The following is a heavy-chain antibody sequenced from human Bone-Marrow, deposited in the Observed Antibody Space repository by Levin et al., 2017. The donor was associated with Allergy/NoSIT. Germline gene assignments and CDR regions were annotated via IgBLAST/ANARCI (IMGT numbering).Heavy chain of an antibody. CDR1: GFIFTTHS. CDR2: ISSASSYI. Sequence: GGSLRLSCAASGFIFTTHSLHWVRQRPGKGLEWVSSISSASSYIYYADSMKGRFTISRDNAKNSVYLQMNSLRAEDTAVYYCARSESITGTEDLKVMDVWGQGTTVTVSS. V-gene: IGHV3-21*06. D-gene: IGHD1/OR15-1a*01. CDR3: ARSESITGTEDLKVMDV. J-gene: IGHJ6*02.